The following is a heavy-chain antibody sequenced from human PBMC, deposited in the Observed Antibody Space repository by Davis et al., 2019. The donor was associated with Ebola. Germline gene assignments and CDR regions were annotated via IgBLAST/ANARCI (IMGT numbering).Heavy chain of an antibody. D-gene: IGHD3-10*01. Sequence: QTPSHSSAISVDSASSATAASHWTRHSPSRGLEWLGRTYYTSTWGGDYAASVKSRITMNADTSKNQFSLQLNCVTPEDTAVYYCARQGGPSYFYYGLDVWGQGTTVTVSS. V-gene: IGHV6-1*01. CDR3: ARQGGPSYFYYGLDV. CDR1: VDSASSATAA. J-gene: IGHJ6*01. CDR2: TYYTSTWGG.